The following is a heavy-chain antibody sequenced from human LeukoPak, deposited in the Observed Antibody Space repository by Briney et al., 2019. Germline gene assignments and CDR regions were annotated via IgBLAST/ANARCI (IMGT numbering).Heavy chain of an antibody. CDR1: GYTVTDSG. CDR3: ARAYISRWYESDY. CDR2: ISGYNGNT. V-gene: IGHV1-18*01. D-gene: IGHD6-13*01. Sequence: ASVKVSCTASGYTVTDSGISWVRQAPGQGLEWMGWISGYNGNTNYAQKLQGRVTMTTDTSTSTAYMELRSLRSDDTAVYYCARAYISRWYESDYWGQGTLVTVSS. J-gene: IGHJ4*02.